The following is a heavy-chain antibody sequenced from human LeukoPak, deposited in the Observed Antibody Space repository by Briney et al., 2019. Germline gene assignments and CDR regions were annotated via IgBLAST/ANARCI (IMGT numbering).Heavy chain of an antibody. CDR2: INSDGSSA. J-gene: IGHJ4*02. CDR3: ARGAPSGSYYY. CDR1: GFIFSSYW. D-gene: IGHD1-26*01. Sequence: GGSLRLSCAASGFIFSSYWIHWARQAPEQDRVWISHINSDGSSATFSHFVKGRFNIPRDNAKNTPYMQMNSLRAEDTAVYYCARGAPSGSYYYWGQGTLVTVSS. V-gene: IGHV3-74*01.